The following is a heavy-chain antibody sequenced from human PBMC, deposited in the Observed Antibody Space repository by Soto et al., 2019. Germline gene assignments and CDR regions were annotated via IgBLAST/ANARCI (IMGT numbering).Heavy chain of an antibody. J-gene: IGHJ6*02. CDR1: GYTFTSYY. V-gene: IGHV1-46*01. D-gene: IGHD3-10*01. Sequence: GASVKVSCRASGYTFTSYYMHWVRQAPGQGLEWMGIINPSGGSTSYAQKFQGRVTMTRDTSTSTVYMELSSLRSEDTAVYYCARVGRSSPYYYYGSGSYGWPYYGMDVWGQGTTVTVSS. CDR2: INPSGGST. CDR3: ARVGRSSPYYYYGSGSYGWPYYGMDV.